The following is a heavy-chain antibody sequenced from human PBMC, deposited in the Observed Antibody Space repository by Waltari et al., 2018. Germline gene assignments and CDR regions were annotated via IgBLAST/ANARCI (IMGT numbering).Heavy chain of an antibody. CDR1: GASMSSTYC. J-gene: IGHJ4*02. CDR3: ARDRGRGLYLDS. CDR2: VRGDGKT. Sequence: QLQESGPGLVKPSGTLSLTCAVSGASMSSTYCWSWVRQPPGKGWAWMGQVRGDGKTNYNPSFASRVTISLDTYNNQFSLKVTSATAADTAVYYCARDRGRGLYLDSWGPGILVTVSP. D-gene: IGHD2-15*01. V-gene: IGHV4-4*02.